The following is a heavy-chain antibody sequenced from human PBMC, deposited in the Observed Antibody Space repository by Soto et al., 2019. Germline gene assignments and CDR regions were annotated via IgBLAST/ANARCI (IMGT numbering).Heavy chain of an antibody. J-gene: IGHJ6*02. CDR3: ARDNVVVVAATPRRGGMDV. D-gene: IGHD2-15*01. CDR2: IGTAGDT. Sequence: GGSLRLSCAASGFTFSSYDMHWVRQATGKGLEWVSAIGTAGDTYYPGSVKGRFTISRENAKNSLYLQMNSLRAEDTAVYYCARDNVVVVAATPRRGGMDVWGQGTTVTVSS. V-gene: IGHV3-13*01. CDR1: GFTFSSYD.